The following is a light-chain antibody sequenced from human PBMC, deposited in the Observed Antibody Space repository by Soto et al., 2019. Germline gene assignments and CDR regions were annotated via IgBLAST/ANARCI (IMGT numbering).Light chain of an antibody. CDR1: SSDVGRFEY. CDR2: DIT. CDR3: CSYAGIYSYV. J-gene: IGLJ1*01. V-gene: IGLV2-11*01. Sequence: QSVLTQPRSVSGSPGQSVTISCTGTSSDVGRFEYVSWYQQHPGEAPKVVVYDITKRPSGVPDRFSGSKSGNTASLTISGLQAGDEADYYCCSYAGIYSYVFGTGTKVTVL.